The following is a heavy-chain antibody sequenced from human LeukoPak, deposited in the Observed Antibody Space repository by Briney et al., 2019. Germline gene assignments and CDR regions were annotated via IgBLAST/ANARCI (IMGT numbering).Heavy chain of an antibody. V-gene: IGHV4-34*01. Sequence: SETLSLTCAVYGGSFSGYYWSWIRQPPGKGLEWIGEINHGGSTNYNPSLKSRVTISVDTSKNQFSLKLSSVTAADTAVYYCARVGIRKLDYWGQGTLVTVSS. CDR2: INHGGST. J-gene: IGHJ4*02. CDR1: GGSFSGYY. CDR3: ARVGIRKLDY. D-gene: IGHD1-26*01.